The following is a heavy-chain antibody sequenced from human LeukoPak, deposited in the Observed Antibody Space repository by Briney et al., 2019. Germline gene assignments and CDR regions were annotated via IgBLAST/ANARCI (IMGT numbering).Heavy chain of an antibody. Sequence: GGSLRLSCAASGFSVTSKYINWVRQAPGKGLEWVLVVESGGDTSYANSVKGRFTVSRDIFQNTLYLQMNDLRAEDTAVYYCARVGSYYDMDVWGQGTTVTVSS. J-gene: IGHJ6*02. V-gene: IGHV3-53*01. CDR1: GFSVTSKY. CDR3: ARVGSYYDMDV. CDR2: VESGGDT. D-gene: IGHD3-10*01.